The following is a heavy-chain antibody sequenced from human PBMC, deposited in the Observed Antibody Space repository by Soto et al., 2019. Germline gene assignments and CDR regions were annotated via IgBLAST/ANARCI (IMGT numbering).Heavy chain of an antibody. Sequence: QVQLVQSGAEVKKPGASVKVSCKASGYTFTSYAIHWVRQAPGQRLEWMGWINTGNGNTKYSQKFQGRVTITRDTSANTAYMELSRLRSEDTAVYYCARRGTLVLPQDWFDPWGQGTLVTVSS. D-gene: IGHD3-10*01. J-gene: IGHJ5*02. V-gene: IGHV1-3*04. CDR3: ARRGTLVLPQDWFDP. CDR1: GYTFTSYA. CDR2: INTGNGNT.